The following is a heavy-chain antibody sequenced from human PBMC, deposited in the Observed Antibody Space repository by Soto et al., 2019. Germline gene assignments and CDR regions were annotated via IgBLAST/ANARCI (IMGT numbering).Heavy chain of an antibody. J-gene: IGHJ3*02. CDR2: INPSGDIT. CDR1: GYTFTNFY. Sequence: ASVKVSCKASGYTFTNFYVHWVRQAPGQGLEWMGMINPSGDITSYAQKFQGRVTMTTDTSTSTAYMELRSLRSDDTAVYYCARGLSKLLWFGELLLDDAFDIWGQGTMVTVSS. D-gene: IGHD3-10*01. CDR3: ARGLSKLLWFGELLLDDAFDI. V-gene: IGHV1-46*01.